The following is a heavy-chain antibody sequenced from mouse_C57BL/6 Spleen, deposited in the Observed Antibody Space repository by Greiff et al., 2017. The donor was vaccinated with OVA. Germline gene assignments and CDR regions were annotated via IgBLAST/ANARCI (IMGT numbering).Heavy chain of an antibody. J-gene: IGHJ2*01. CDR2: IYPGDGDT. Sequence: VQLQQSGAELVKPGASVKISCKASGYAFSSYWMNWVKQRPGKGLEWIGQIYPGDGDTNYNGKFKGKATLTADKSSSTAYMQLSSLTSEDSAVYFCARWGTTVVGFDYWGQGTTLTVSS. V-gene: IGHV1-80*01. D-gene: IGHD1-1*01. CDR1: GYAFSSYW. CDR3: ARWGTTVVGFDY.